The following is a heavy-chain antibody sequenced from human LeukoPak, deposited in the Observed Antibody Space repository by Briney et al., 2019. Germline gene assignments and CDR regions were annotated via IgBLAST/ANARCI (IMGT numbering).Heavy chain of an antibody. CDR3: ARLRLLYDSSGYEDY. J-gene: IGHJ4*02. V-gene: IGHV4-59*01. Sequence: SETLSLTCTVSGGSTSSYYWSWIRQPPGKGLEWIGYIYYSGSTNYNPSLKSRVTISVDTSKNQFSLKLSSVTAADTAVYYCARLRLLYDSSGYEDYWGQGTLVTVSS. CDR1: GGSTSSYY. D-gene: IGHD3-22*01. CDR2: IYYSGST.